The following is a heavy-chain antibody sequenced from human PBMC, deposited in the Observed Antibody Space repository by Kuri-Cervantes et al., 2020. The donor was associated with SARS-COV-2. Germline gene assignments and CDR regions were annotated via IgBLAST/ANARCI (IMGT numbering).Heavy chain of an antibody. Sequence: KVSCKASGYSFTTYWIGWVRQMPGKGLEWMGIIYPGDSDTRYNPSFQGQVTISADKSISTAYLQWNSLKAPDSAIYYCARRGTIFWGVDVWGQGTTVTVSS. CDR2: IYPGDSDT. CDR3: ARRGTIFWGVDV. CDR1: GYSFTTYW. J-gene: IGHJ6*02. V-gene: IGHV5-51*01. D-gene: IGHD3-9*01.